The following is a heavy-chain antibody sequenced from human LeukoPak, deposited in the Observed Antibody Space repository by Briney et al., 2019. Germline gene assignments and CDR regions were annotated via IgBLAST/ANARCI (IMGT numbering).Heavy chain of an antibody. J-gene: IGHJ4*02. V-gene: IGHV3-23*01. CDR3: ARNLRRLDY. CDR1: GFTFSSCA. CDR2: ISTSGGNT. D-gene: IGHD6-6*01. Sequence: GGSLRLSCAASGFTFSSCAMSWVRQAPGKGLEWVSAISTSGGNTYYADSVKGRFTISRDNSKNTLYLQLNSLRAEDTAVYYCARNLRRLDYWGRGTLVTVSS.